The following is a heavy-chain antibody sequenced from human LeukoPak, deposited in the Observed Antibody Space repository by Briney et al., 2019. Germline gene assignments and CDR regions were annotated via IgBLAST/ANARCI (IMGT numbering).Heavy chain of an antibody. CDR3: ARDPLVVVPAAGGDWFDP. D-gene: IGHD2-2*01. CDR2: ISAYNGNT. CDR1: GYTFTSYG. V-gene: IGHV1-18*03. J-gene: IGHJ5*02. Sequence: ASVKVSCKASGYTFTSYGISWVRQAPGQGLEWMGWISAYNGNTNYAQKLQGRVTMTTDTSTSTAYMELRSLRSDDMAVYYCARDPLVVVPAAGGDWFDPWGQGTLVTVSS.